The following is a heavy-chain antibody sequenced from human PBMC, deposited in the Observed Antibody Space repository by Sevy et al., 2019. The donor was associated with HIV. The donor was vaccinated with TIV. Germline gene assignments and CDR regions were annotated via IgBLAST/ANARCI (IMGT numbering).Heavy chain of an antibody. V-gene: IGHV4-4*07. D-gene: IGHD7-27*01. J-gene: IGHJ4*02. CDR3: ARSNWVTATNGFSKSYYFDY. Sequence: SETLSLTCTVSGDSFSSYFWAWILQPAGKGLEWIGRINTSGSTNYNPSLKSRVTMSVDTSKSQFSLKVTSLTAADTTISFCARSNWVTATNGFSKSYYFDYWGQGSLVTVSS. CDR2: INTSGST. CDR1: GDSFSSYF.